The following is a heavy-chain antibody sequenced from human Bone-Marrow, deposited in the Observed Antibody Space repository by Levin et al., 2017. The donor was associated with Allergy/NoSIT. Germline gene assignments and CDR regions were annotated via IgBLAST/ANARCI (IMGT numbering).Heavy chain of an antibody. CDR3: ARGPFKSLGPGSGFDY. D-gene: IGHD1-1*01. CDR1: GFTFSSYA. J-gene: IGHJ4*02. CDR2: ISYDGSNK. V-gene: IGHV3-30-3*01. Sequence: PGGSLRLSCAASGFTFSSYAMHWVRQAPGKGLEWVAVISYDGSNKYYADSVKGRFTISRDNSKNTLYLQMNSLRAEDTAVYYCARGPFKSLGPGSGFDYWGQGTLVTVSS.